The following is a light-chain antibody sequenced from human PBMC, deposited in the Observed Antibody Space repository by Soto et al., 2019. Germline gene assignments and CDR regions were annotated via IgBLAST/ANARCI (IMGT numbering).Light chain of an antibody. CDR3: CSYVGSSSYA. CDR1: SSDIGGYNY. J-gene: IGLJ1*01. CDR2: TVT. Sequence: QSALTQPRSVSGSPGQSVTISCTGTSSDIGGYNYVSWYQQHPGKAPKLMIYTVTKRPSGVPDRFSGSKSDNTASLTISGLQADDEADYYCCSYVGSSSYAFGTGTELTVL. V-gene: IGLV2-11*01.